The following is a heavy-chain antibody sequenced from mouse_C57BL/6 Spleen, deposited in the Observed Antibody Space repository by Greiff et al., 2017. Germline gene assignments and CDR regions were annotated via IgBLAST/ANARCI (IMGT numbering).Heavy chain of an antibody. Sequence: VQLQQSGAELMKPGASVKLSCKATGYTFTGYWIEWVKQRPGHGLEWIGEILPGSGSTNYNEKFKGKATFTADTSSNTAYMQLSSLTTEDSAIYYCASSTLITTGYYYAMDYWGQGTSVTVSS. D-gene: IGHD1-1*01. V-gene: IGHV1-9*01. CDR2: ILPGSGST. J-gene: IGHJ4*01. CDR3: ASSTLITTGYYYAMDY. CDR1: GYTFTGYW.